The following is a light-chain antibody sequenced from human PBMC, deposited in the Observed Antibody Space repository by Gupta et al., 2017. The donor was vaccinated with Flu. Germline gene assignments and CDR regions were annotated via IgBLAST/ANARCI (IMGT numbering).Light chain of an antibody. CDR1: SSNIGNDY. V-gene: IGLV1-51*02. CDR3: GTWDNSLRVWV. J-gene: IGLJ3*02. Sequence: SSSNIGNDYVSWYQQLPGTSPKLLICENNKRPSGIPDQFAGSKSRTSATLGITGLQTGDEADYYCGTWDNSLRVWVFGGGTELTVL. CDR2: ENN.